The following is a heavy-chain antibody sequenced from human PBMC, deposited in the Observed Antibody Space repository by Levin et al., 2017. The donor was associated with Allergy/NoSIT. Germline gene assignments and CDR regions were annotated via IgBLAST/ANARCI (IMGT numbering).Heavy chain of an antibody. J-gene: IGHJ3*02. CDR2: ISTSSYT. Sequence: GGSLRLSCAASGFTFSSYSMNWVRQAPGKGLEWVSCISTSSYTHYADSVKGRFTSSKGNAKNSLYLQMNSLRAEGTAVYYCAREYSSTNGTAFDIWGQGTMVTVSS. CDR3: AREYSSTNGTAFDI. D-gene: IGHD6-13*01. CDR1: GFTFSSYS. V-gene: IGHV3-21*01.